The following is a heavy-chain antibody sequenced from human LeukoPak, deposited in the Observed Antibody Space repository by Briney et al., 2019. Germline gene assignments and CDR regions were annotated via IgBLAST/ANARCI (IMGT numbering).Heavy chain of an antibody. CDR1: GYSFTGYY. J-gene: IGHJ5*02. V-gene: IGHV1-2*02. D-gene: IGHD2-2*01. CDR2: INPNSGGT. Sequence: GASVKVSCKASGYSFTGYYIHWVRQAPGQGLEWMGWINPNSGGTNYAQKFQGRVTMTRDTSISTAYMELSRLRSDDTAVYYCARGDIVVLPAGIPHNCFAPWGQGPLVTVSS. CDR3: ARGDIVVLPAGIPHNCFAP.